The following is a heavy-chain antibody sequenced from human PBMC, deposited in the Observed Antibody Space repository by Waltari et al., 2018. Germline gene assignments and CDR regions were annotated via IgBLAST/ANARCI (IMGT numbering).Heavy chain of an antibody. CDR3: ARRGRLSSYFFDY. CDR1: GYSISGGDF. V-gene: IGHV4-38-2*01. CDR2: IYPGGET. Sequence: QLHLQESGPGLLKPSEPLSLTCAVSGYSISGGDFWGWIRQPPGKGLEWIGSIYPGGETYFNPSLKSRVTISVDKSKNQYSLNLRSMTAADTAVYYCARRGRLSSYFFDYWGQGTLVTVSS. D-gene: IGHD2-15*01. J-gene: IGHJ4*02.